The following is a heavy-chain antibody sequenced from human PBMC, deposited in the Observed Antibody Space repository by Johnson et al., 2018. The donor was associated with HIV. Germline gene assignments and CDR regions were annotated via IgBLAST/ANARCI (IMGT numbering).Heavy chain of an antibody. V-gene: IGHV3-13*01. Sequence: EVQLVESGGGLVQPGGSLRLSCAASGFTFSSYAMHWVRQDSEKGLEWVSGVGLRGDTHYSDSVKGRFTISREDARESVFLQMNSLRAGDTALYFCARGVAGVPGLDDVFDIWGQGTMVTVSP. CDR3: ARGVAGVPGLDDVFDI. D-gene: IGHD3/OR15-3a*01. J-gene: IGHJ3*02. CDR1: GFTFSSYA. CDR2: VGLRGDT.